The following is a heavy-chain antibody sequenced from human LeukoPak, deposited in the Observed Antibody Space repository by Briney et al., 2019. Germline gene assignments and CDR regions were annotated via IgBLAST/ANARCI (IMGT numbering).Heavy chain of an antibody. Sequence: GGSLRLSCAASGFTFSSYSMNWVRQAPGKGLEWVSYISSSSSTIYYADSVKGRFTISRDNAKNSLYLQMNSLRAEDTAVYYCAREERTTSQAFDIWGQGTMVTVSS. V-gene: IGHV3-48*01. CDR2: ISSSSSTI. CDR1: GFTFSSYS. J-gene: IGHJ3*02. CDR3: AREERTTSQAFDI. D-gene: IGHD4-11*01.